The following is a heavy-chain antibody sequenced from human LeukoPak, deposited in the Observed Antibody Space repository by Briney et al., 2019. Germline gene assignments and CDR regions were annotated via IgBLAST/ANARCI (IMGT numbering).Heavy chain of an antibody. Sequence: GGSLRLSCAASGFTFSSYAMHWVRQAPGKGLEWVAVISYDGSNKYYADSVKGRFTISRDNSKNTLYLQMNSLRAEDTAVYYCARGGPTVTRTYDYWGQGTLVTVSS. CDR2: ISYDGSNK. D-gene: IGHD4-17*01. V-gene: IGHV3-30*04. CDR1: GFTFSSYA. J-gene: IGHJ4*02. CDR3: ARGGPTVTRTYDY.